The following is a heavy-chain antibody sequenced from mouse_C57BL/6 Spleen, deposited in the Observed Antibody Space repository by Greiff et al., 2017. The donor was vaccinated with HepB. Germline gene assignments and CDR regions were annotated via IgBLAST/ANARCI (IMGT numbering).Heavy chain of an antibody. CDR1: GYTFTDYN. CDR2: INPNNGGT. D-gene: IGHD1-1*01. Sequence: EVKLMESGPELVKPGASVKIPCKASGYTFTDYNMDWVKQSHGKSLEWIGDINPNNGGTIYNQKFKGKATLTVDKSSSTAYMELRSLTSEDTAVYYCARGGSSYAWFAYWGQGTLVTVSA. CDR3: ARGGSSYAWFAY. V-gene: IGHV1-18*01. J-gene: IGHJ3*01.